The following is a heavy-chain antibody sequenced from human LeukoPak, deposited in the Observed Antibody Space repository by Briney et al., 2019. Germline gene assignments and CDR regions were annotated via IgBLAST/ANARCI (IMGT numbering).Heavy chain of an antibody. CDR2: INTGNGNT. CDR3: ARDLYCSGGSCYHDAFDI. CDR1: GYSFTRYA. Sequence: ASVKVSCKASGYSFTRYAIYWVRQAPGQRLEWMGWINTGNGNTKYSQKFQGRVTVTRDTSASTAYMELSSLRSEDTAVYYCARDLYCSGGSCYHDAFDIWGQGTMVTVSS. D-gene: IGHD2-15*01. J-gene: IGHJ3*02. V-gene: IGHV1-3*04.